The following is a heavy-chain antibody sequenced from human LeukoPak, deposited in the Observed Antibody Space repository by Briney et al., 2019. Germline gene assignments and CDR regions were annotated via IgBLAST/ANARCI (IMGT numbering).Heavy chain of an antibody. CDR3: AKDLYQVINGWPLDY. Sequence: GGSLRLSCAASGFTFRNYGMHWVRQAPVKGLEWVTFIRYDGTNKNYADSVKGRFTVSRDNSKNTLYLQMNSLRAEDTAVYYCAKDLYQVINGWPLDYRGQGTLVIVSS. J-gene: IGHJ4*02. V-gene: IGHV3-30*02. CDR2: IRYDGTNK. D-gene: IGHD3-22*01. CDR1: GFTFRNYG.